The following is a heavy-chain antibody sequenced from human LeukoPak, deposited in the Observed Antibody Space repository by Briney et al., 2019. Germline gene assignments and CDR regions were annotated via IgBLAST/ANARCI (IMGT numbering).Heavy chain of an antibody. Sequence: ASVKVSCKASGYTFTGYYMHWVRQAPGQGLEWMGWINPNSCGTSYAQNFQGRVTMTRDTSTTTVYMELGSLRSEDTAVYYCARDRITMKVVPGSDAFDIWGQGTMVIVSS. CDR1: GYTFTGYY. CDR3: ARDRITMKVVPGSDAFDI. CDR2: INPNSCGT. J-gene: IGHJ3*02. V-gene: IGHV1-2*02. D-gene: IGHD3-22*01.